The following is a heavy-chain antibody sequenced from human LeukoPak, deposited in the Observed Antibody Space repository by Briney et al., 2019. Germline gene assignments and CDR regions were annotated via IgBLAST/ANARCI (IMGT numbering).Heavy chain of an antibody. Sequence: GGSLRLSCAASGFTFSTYPMYWVRPAPGKGLGWVSPISGSGANTYYADRVNGRFTISRDNSRNKLYLQMNSLRAEDTAIYYCAKERPQTASFDYWGQGTLVTVSS. V-gene: IGHV3-23*01. CDR2: ISGSGANT. D-gene: IGHD2-21*02. J-gene: IGHJ4*02. CDR3: AKERPQTASFDY. CDR1: GFTFSTYP.